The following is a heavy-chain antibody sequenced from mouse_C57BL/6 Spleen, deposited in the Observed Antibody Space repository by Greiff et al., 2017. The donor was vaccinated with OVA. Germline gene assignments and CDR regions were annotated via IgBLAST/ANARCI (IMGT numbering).Heavy chain of an antibody. J-gene: IGHJ4*01. CDR2: IYPGNGDT. CDR3: AREGDLLKEMDY. V-gene: IGHV1-80*01. Sequence: QVQLQQSGAELVKPGASVTLSCKASGYAFTSYWMHWVKQRPGQGLEWIGQIYPGNGDTNYNEKFKGKATLTADKSSSTAYMQLSSLTSADSAVYCGAREGDLLKEMDYWGQGTSVTVSS. CDR1: GYAFTSYW. D-gene: IGHD1-1*01.